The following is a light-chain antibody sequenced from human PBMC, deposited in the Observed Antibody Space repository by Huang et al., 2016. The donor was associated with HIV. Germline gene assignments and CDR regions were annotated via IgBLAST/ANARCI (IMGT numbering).Light chain of an antibody. V-gene: IGKV3-11*01. CDR3: QHRSNWPPSWPPSWT. CDR1: QSVGNS. J-gene: IGKJ1*01. Sequence: EIVLTQSPATLSLSPGERATLSCRASQSVGNSLAWYQQRPGQAPRLLIYTASNRATGIPARFTGSGSGTDVTLTISGIQPEDFAVYYCQHRSNWPPSWPPSWTFGQGTKVEIK. CDR2: TAS.